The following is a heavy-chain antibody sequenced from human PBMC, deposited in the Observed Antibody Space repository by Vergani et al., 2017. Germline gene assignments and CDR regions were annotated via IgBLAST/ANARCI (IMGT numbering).Heavy chain of an antibody. J-gene: IGHJ6*03. CDR3: ARAGYSYGYHYYYYMDV. D-gene: IGHD5-18*01. Sequence: QVQLVQSGAEVKKPGASVKVSCKASGYTFTGYYMHWVRQAPGQGLEWMGGIIPIFGTANYAQKFQGRVTITADESTSTAYMELSSLRSEDTAVYYCARAGYSYGYHYYYYMDVWGKGTTVTVSS. V-gene: IGHV1-69*01. CDR2: IIPIFGTA. CDR1: GYTFTGYY.